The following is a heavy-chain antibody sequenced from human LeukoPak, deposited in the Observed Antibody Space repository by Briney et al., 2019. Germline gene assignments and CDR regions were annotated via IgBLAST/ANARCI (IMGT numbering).Heavy chain of an antibody. V-gene: IGHV4-34*01. Sequence: PSETLSLTCTVSGYSLSSGYYWSWIRQPPGKGLEWIGEIKYSGSTNFNPSLKSRVTISVDTSKNQFSLNLNSVTAADTAVYYCARRVTVYYYMDVWGKGATVTISS. CDR2: IKYSGST. CDR3: ARRVTVYYYMDV. J-gene: IGHJ6*03. D-gene: IGHD3-16*02. CDR1: GYSLSSGYY.